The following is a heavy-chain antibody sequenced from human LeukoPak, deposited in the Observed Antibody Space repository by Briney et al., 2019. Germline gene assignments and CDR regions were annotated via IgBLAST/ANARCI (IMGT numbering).Heavy chain of an antibody. D-gene: IGHD3-10*01. CDR2: INSAKGET. V-gene: IGHV1-18*01. J-gene: IGHJ6*02. CDR3: ANGLHPLYYYYGLAV. Sequence: ASVKVSCEASGDGFANYGFSWVRQAPGQGLEWMGWINSAKGETKYAQRLQDRVTMTADTSTKTAYMELRSLTSDDTAIYYCANGLHPLYYYYGLAVWGQGTTVTVSS. CDR1: GDGFANYG.